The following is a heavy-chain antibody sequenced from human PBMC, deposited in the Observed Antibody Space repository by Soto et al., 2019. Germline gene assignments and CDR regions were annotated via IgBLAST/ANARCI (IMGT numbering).Heavy chain of an antibody. D-gene: IGHD3-10*01. J-gene: IGHJ3*01. CDR2: IVYDRSWK. V-gene: IGHV3-33*01. CDR1: GFTFSTYG. CDR3: ARDDEGVSAPSNAFGL. Sequence: QVQLVESGGGVVQPGRSLRLSCAASGFTFSTYGFHWVRQTPGKGLEWVAVIVYDRSWKDYADSVKGRFTISRDNSKNTLYLQLNSLRAEDTALYYCARDDEGVSAPSNAFGLWGQGTMVTVSS.